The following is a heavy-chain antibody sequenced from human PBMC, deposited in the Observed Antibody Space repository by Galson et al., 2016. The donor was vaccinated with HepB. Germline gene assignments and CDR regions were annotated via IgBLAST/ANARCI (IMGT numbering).Heavy chain of an antibody. CDR1: GASISSNNW. D-gene: IGHD2-2*01. J-gene: IGHJ4*02. CDR3: ASVRGGCSSTSCYIDS. CDR2: SYHGGST. Sequence: ETLSLTCTVSGASISSNNWWTWVRQSPGKGLEWIGESYHGGSTYYNPSLKSRLSISLDKSKNQFSLRLSSVTAADTAVYFCASVRGGCSSTSCYIDSWGQGTLVTVSS. V-gene: IGHV4-4*01.